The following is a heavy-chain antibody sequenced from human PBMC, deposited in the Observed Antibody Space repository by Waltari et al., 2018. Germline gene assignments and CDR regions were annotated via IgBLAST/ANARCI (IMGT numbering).Heavy chain of an antibody. CDR1: GGTFSSYA. CDR2: IIPNFGTA. CDR3: AREGTVTTSEYYYYYGMDV. D-gene: IGHD4-17*01. Sequence: QVQLVQSGAEVKKPGSSVKVSCKASGGTFSSYAISWVRQAPGQGLEWMGGIIPNFGTANYAQKFQGRVTITADESTSTAYMELSSLRSEDTAVYYCAREGTVTTSEYYYYYGMDVWGQGTTVTVSS. V-gene: IGHV1-69*01. J-gene: IGHJ6*02.